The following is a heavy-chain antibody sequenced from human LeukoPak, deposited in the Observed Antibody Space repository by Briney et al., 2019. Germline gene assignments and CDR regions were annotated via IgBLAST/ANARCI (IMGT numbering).Heavy chain of an antibody. V-gene: IGHV4-34*01. Sequence: SETLSLTCAVYGGSFSGHYWSWIRQPPGKGLEWIGEINHSGSTNYNPSLKSRVTISVDTSKNQFSLKLSSVTAADTAVYYCARDQVECTGGTCQSRVGFDFWGQGTLVTVSS. D-gene: IGHD2-8*02. CDR3: ARDQVECTGGTCQSRVGFDF. CDR2: INHSGST. J-gene: IGHJ4*02. CDR1: GGSFSGHY.